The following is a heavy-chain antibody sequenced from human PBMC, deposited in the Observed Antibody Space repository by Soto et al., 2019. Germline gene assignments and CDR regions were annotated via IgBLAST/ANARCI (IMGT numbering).Heavy chain of an antibody. Sequence: QVQLVESGGGVVQPGRSLRLSCAASGFTFSSYGMHWVRQAPGKGLEWVAVIWYDGSNKYYADSVKGRFTISRDNSKNTLYLQMNSLRAEDTAVYYCARDGELWVGATWFDPWGQGTLVTVSS. J-gene: IGHJ5*02. D-gene: IGHD1-26*01. V-gene: IGHV3-33*01. CDR2: IWYDGSNK. CDR3: ARDGELWVGATWFDP. CDR1: GFTFSSYG.